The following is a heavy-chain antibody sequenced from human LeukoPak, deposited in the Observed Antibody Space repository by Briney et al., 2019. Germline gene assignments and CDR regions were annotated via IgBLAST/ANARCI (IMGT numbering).Heavy chain of an antibody. Sequence: PSETLSLTCTVSGSSISSSSYYWGWIRQPPGKGLEWIGSIYYSGSTYYNPSLKSRVTISVDTSKNQFSLKLSSVTAADTAVYYCATGLGYCSGGSCYSGFTQAPLDYWGQGTLVTVSS. CDR3: ATGLGYCSGGSCYSGFTQAPLDY. V-gene: IGHV4-39*01. CDR1: GSSISSSSYY. J-gene: IGHJ4*02. D-gene: IGHD2-15*01. CDR2: IYYSGST.